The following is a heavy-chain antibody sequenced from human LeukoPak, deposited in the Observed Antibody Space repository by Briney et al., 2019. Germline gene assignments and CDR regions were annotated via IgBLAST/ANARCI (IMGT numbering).Heavy chain of an antibody. Sequence: GGSLRLSCAASGFTFSSYAMSWVRQAPGRGREWVSSISGSGGSTYYADSVKGRFTISRDNSKNTLYLQMNSLRAEDTAVYYCAKGKVPAARSRNSIDYWGQGTLVTVSS. CDR2: ISGSGGST. J-gene: IGHJ4*02. CDR1: GFTFSSYA. D-gene: IGHD2-2*01. CDR3: AKGKVPAARSRNSIDY. V-gene: IGHV3-23*01.